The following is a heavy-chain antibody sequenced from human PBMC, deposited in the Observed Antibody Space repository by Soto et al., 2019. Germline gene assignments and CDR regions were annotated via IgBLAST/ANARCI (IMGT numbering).Heavy chain of an antibody. CDR2: VNPSGGST. CDR1: GYIFTAYS. CDR3: AREANCSDGICYSEYFQR. V-gene: IGHV1-46*01. J-gene: IGHJ1*01. D-gene: IGHD2-15*01. Sequence: ASVKVSCKASGYIFTAYSMHWVRQAPGQGLEWMGAVNPSGGSTNYAQKFQGRITMTRDTSTSTVYMDLSSLTSGDTAVYYCAREANCSDGICYSEYFQRWGQGTLVTVSS.